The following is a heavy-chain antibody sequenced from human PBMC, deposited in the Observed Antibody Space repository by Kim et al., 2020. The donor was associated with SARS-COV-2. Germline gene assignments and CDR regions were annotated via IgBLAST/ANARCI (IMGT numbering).Heavy chain of an antibody. CDR3: ARGFKAYYDSSD. CDR2: IYYSGST. CDR1: GGSISSYY. J-gene: IGHJ4*02. V-gene: IGHV4-59*01. Sequence: SETLSLTCTVSGGSISSYYWSWIRQPPGKGLEWIGYIYYSGSTNYNPSLKSRVTISVDTSKNQFSLKLSSVTAADTAVYYCARGFKAYYDSSDWGQGTLVTVSS. D-gene: IGHD3-22*01.